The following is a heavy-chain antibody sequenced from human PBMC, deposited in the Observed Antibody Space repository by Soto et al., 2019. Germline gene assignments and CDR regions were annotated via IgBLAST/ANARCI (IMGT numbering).Heavy chain of an antibody. J-gene: IGHJ4*02. D-gene: IGHD6-13*01. V-gene: IGHV3-30-3*02. CDR2: ISYGGDNK. Sequence: QVQRVESGGGVVQPGRSLRLSGAASGFIFSDYAMHWVIQAPGKGLEWVAVISYGGDNKYYADSVRGRFAISRDNLKNTLDLQMNSLNPEDTAVYHCAKARHSTSWYGRAADLWVQGTLVIVSS. CDR1: GFIFSDYA. CDR3: AKARHSTSWYGRAADL.